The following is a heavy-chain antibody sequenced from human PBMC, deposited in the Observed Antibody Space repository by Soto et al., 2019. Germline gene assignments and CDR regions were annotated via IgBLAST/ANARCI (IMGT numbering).Heavy chain of an antibody. CDR2: IYYSGST. V-gene: IGHV4-31*03. Sequence: SETLSLTCTVSGGSISSGGYYWSWIRQHPGKGLEWIGYIYYSGSTYYNPSLKSRVTISVDTSKNQFSLKLSSVTAADTAVYYCAATYRDYVRYWGQGTLVTVSS. CDR1: GGSISSGGYY. J-gene: IGHJ4*02. D-gene: IGHD4-17*01. CDR3: AATYRDYVRY.